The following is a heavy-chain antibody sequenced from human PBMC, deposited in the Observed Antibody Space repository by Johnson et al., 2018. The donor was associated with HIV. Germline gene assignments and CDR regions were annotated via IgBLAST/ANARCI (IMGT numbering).Heavy chain of an antibody. D-gene: IGHD6-13*01. J-gene: IGHJ3*02. Sequence: VQLVESGGGLVQPGGSPRLSCAASGFTVSSNYMSWVRQAPGKGLEWVSVIYSGGSTYYADSVKGRFTISRDNSKNTVYLQMNSLRAEDTAMYYCARAGGEYSSSLYAFDIWGQGTMVTGSS. CDR3: ARAGGEYSSSLYAFDI. V-gene: IGHV3-66*01. CDR2: IYSGGST. CDR1: GFTVSSNY.